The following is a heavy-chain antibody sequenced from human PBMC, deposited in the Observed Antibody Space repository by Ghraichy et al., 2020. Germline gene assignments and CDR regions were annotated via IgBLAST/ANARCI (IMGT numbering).Heavy chain of an antibody. V-gene: IGHV4-4*02. CDR3: VRLDNHRGGT. J-gene: IGHJ5*02. CDR2: IHHSGST. D-gene: IGHD1-26*01. Sequence: SETLSLTCVVSGDSISSGWWWSWVRQPPGKGLEWIGEIHHSGSTNYNPSLKSRITISVDTSQNQFSLELNSVTAADTAVYFCVRLDNHRGGTWGQGTLVTVSS. CDR1: GDSISSGWW.